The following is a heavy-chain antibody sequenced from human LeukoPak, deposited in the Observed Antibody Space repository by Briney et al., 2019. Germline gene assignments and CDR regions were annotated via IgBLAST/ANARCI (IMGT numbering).Heavy chain of an antibody. J-gene: IGHJ6*02. CDR1: GFTFSSYS. Sequence: GGSLRLSCAASGFTFSSYSMNWVRQAPGKGPEWVSSISSSSSYIYYADSVKARFTISRDNAKNSLYLQMNSLRAEDTAVYYCARVPHYGMDVWGQGTTVTVSS. V-gene: IGHV3-21*01. CDR2: ISSSSSYI. CDR3: ARVPHYGMDV.